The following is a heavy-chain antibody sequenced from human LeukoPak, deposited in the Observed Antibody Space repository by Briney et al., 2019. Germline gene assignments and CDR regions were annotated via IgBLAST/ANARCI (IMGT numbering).Heavy chain of an antibody. D-gene: IGHD3-22*01. V-gene: IGHV4-59*08. CDR2: ISHSGST. CDR3: ARQVPDYNDGSGSPIWFDP. CDR1: GDSISSYD. J-gene: IGHJ5*02. Sequence: SETLSLTCTVSGDSISSYDWSWIRQPPGKGLEWIGYISHSGSTNYYPSLKGRVTISLDTSKNQFSLKLTSVTAADTAVYYCARQVPDYNDGSGSPIWFDPWGQGSMVTVSS.